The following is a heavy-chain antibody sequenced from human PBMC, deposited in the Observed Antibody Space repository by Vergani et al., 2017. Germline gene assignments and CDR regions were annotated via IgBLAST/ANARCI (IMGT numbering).Heavy chain of an antibody. CDR3: ARVNTETNGHLYYYYFMDV. CDR1: GGSFTRYH. Sequence: QVQLQQWGGGLLKHSETLSLTRVVNGGSFTRYHWTWIRESPGEGLERVGEIDHTGRPDYNPSLKSRLTMSVDKSRHQFSLTLNSVTATDTAIYFCARVNTETNGHLYYYYFMDVWGQGTAVTVS. V-gene: IGHV4-34*01. CDR2: IDHTGRP. J-gene: IGHJ6*03. D-gene: IGHD4-11*01.